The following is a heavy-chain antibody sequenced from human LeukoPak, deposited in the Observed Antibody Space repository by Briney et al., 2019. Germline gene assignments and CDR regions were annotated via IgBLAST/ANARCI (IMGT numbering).Heavy chain of an antibody. D-gene: IGHD6-19*01. CDR1: GFSVSSNY. V-gene: IGHV3-66*02. J-gene: IGHJ4*02. CDR2: IYTGGTT. CDR3: ARDKLGSGYSGDFDY. Sequence: GGSLRLSCAASGFSVSSNYMNWVRQAPGKGLEWVSAIYTGGTTYYADSVKGRFTISRDNSKNTLYLQMNSLRAEDTAVYYCARDKLGSGYSGDFDYWGQGTLVTVSS.